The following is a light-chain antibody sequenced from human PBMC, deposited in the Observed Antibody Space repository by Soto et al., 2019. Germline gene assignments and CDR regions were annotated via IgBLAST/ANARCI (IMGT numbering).Light chain of an antibody. V-gene: IGLV1-44*01. J-gene: IGLJ2*01. CDR3: AAWDDSLNGPHVV. CDR2: SNN. Sequence: QSVLTQPPSASGTPGQRVTISCSGSSSNIGSNTVNWYQQLPGTAPKLLIYSNNQRPSGVPDRFSGSKSGTSASPAISGLQSEDEADYYCAAWDDSLNGPHVVFGGGTQLTVL. CDR1: SSNIGSNT.